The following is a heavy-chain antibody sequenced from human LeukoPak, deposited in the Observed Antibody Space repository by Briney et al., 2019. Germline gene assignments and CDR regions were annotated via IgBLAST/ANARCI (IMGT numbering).Heavy chain of an antibody. J-gene: IGHJ4*02. CDR1: GFTFSGSA. D-gene: IGHD3-22*01. V-gene: IGHV3-74*01. Sequence: PGGSLRLSCAASGFTFSGSAMSWVRQAPGKGLVWVSRINSDGTYATYPDSVKGRFTVSRDNAKNTLYPQMNSLRAEDTAVYYCARDIYYDRSGSDYWGQGTLVTVSS. CDR3: ARDIYYDRSGSDY. CDR2: INSDGTYA.